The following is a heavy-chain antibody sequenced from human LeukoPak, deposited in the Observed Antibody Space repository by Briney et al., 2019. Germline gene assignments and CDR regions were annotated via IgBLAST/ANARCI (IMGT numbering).Heavy chain of an antibody. CDR3: ARVPGEMATIIYFDY. Sequence: SETLSLTCTVSGGSISSGGYYWSWIRQHPGKGLEWIGYIYYSGSTYYNPSLKSRVTISVDTSKNQFSLKLSSVTAADTAVCYCARVPGEMATIIYFDYWGQGTLVTVSS. CDR2: IYYSGST. V-gene: IGHV4-31*03. CDR1: GGSISSGGYY. D-gene: IGHD5-24*01. J-gene: IGHJ4*02.